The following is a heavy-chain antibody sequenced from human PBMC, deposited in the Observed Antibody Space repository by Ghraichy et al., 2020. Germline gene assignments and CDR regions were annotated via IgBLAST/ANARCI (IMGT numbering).Heavy chain of an antibody. CDR2: ISAQNGNT. J-gene: IGHJ4*02. D-gene: IGHD6-19*01. V-gene: IGHV1-18*01. Sequence: ASVKVSCKASGYTFTSYGITWVRQAPGQGLEWMGWISAQNGNTNYAQKVQGRVTMTTDTSTSTAYMDLRTLRSDDTAVYYCARDHPLAGYSSGLRDYWGQGTLVTVSS. CDR1: GYTFTSYG. CDR3: ARDHPLAGYSSGLRDY.